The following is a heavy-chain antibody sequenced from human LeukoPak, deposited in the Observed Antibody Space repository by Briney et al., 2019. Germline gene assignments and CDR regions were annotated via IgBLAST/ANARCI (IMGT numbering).Heavy chain of an antibody. V-gene: IGHV3-21*01. CDR1: GFTFSSYS. Sequence: AGGSLRLSCAASGFTFSSYSMNWVRQAPGKGLEWVSSISSSSSYIYYADSVKGRFTISRDNAKNSLYLQMNSLRAEDTAVYYCARAGQWLDDAFDIWGQGTMVTVSS. D-gene: IGHD6-19*01. CDR2: ISSSSSYI. J-gene: IGHJ3*02. CDR3: ARAGQWLDDAFDI.